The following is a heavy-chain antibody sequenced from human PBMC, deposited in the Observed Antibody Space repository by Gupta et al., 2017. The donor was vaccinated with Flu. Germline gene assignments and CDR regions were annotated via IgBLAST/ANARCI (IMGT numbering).Heavy chain of an antibody. CDR3: SRDVIGSVGG. D-gene: IGHD2-21*01. J-gene: IGHJ4*02. CDR2: IRSQTSGGTT. CDR1: GFSFGDYV. Sequence: EVRLVESGGGLVQPARSLRLSCTTSGFSFGDYVMSWVRQTPGKGLEWVGFIRSQTSGGTTEYAASVKGRFTISRDDSKSIAYLQMNSLKTEDTAVYYCSRDVIGSVGGWGQGTLVTVSS. V-gene: IGHV3-49*04.